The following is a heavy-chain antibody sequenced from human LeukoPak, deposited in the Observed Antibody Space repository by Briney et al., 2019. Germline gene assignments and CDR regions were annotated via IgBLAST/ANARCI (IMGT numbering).Heavy chain of an antibody. CDR1: GFTFSRNS. CDR2: ISGSSSDI. D-gene: IGHD6-6*01. V-gene: IGHV3-21*01. J-gene: IGHJ4*02. CDR3: ARGNSSSSAFDY. Sequence: GGSLRLSCAASGFTFSRNSMYWVRQAPGKGLEWVSSISGSSSDIYKADSVKGRFTISRDNAKNSLYLQMNSLRAEDTAVYYCARGNSSSSAFDYWGQGTLVTVSS.